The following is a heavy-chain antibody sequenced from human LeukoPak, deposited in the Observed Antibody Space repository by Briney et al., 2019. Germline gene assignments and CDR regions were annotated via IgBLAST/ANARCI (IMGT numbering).Heavy chain of an antibody. CDR3: ARGWKNYYYDSSGTPGWFDP. V-gene: IGHV4-34*01. D-gene: IGHD3-22*01. CDR2: MNHCEST. J-gene: IGHJ5*02. CDR1: GGSFSGYY. Sequence: SETLSLTCAVYGGSFSGYYWSWIRQPPGKGLEWMGEMNHCESTNYNPSLKSRVTISVDTYKNQFSLQLSSVPAADTAVYYCARGWKNYYYDSSGTPGWFDPWGQGTLVTVSS.